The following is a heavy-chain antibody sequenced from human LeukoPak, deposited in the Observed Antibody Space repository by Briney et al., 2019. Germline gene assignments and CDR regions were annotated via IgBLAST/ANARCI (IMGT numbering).Heavy chain of an antibody. D-gene: IGHD6-19*01. Sequence: QPGKSLTLSCAVSGFTFSSYGMHWARHPPGKGLEWVAVIWYEGSNKYYADSLKGRFTIYRDNSKNTLYLQMNGLRAEDTAGYYCARGKAVAGHDYWGQRTLVTVSS. V-gene: IGHV3-33*01. CDR3: ARGKAVAGHDY. CDR1: GFTFSSYG. CDR2: IWYEGSNK. J-gene: IGHJ4*01.